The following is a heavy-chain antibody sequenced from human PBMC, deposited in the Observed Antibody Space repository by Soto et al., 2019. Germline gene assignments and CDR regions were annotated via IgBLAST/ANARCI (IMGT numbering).Heavy chain of an antibody. V-gene: IGHV4-34*02. Sequence: QVALQQWGAGLLKTSQTLSLTCGVHDGSFNDYFWTWIRQSPGKGLEWIGEVHHTGTSYFNPSLKSRVTLSVDTSKSQFSLNFTSVTAADTAIYFCARRKDSSRYYYGMDVWGQGTTVVVS. J-gene: IGHJ6*02. CDR3: ARRKDSSRYYYGMDV. CDR2: VHHTGTS. CDR1: DGSFNDYF. D-gene: IGHD6-13*01.